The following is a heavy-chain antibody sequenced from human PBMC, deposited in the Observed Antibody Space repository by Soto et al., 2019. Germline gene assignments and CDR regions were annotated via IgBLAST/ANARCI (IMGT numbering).Heavy chain of an antibody. J-gene: IGHJ4*02. CDR3: ASGAYSSSWYAY. Sequence: SETLSLTCTVSGGSISSYYWNWIRQPPGKGLEWIGYIYYSGRPNYNPSLKSRVTISVDTSKHQFSLKLSSVTAADTAVYYCASGAYSSSWYAYWGQGTLVTVSS. CDR2: IYYSGRP. CDR1: GGSISSYY. V-gene: IGHV4-59*01. D-gene: IGHD6-13*01.